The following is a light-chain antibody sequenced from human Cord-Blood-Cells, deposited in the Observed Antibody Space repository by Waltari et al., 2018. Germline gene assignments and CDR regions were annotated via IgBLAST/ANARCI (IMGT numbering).Light chain of an antibody. V-gene: IGKV3-20*01. CDR2: GAS. J-gene: IGKJ2*01. CDR3: QQYGSSPT. Sequence: ELVLTQSPGTLSFSPGARATLSCRASPSVSSSYLAWYQQKPGQAPRLLIYGASSRATGIPDRFSGSGSGTDFTLTISRLEPEDFAVYYCQQYGSSPTFGQGTKLEIK. CDR1: PSVSSSY.